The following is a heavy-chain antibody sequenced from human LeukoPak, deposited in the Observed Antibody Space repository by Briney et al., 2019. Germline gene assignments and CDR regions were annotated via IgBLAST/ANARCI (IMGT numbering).Heavy chain of an antibody. CDR2: MSGSGGSI. Sequence: PGGSLRLSCAASGFTFSSYAMSWVRQAPGKGLEWVSAMSGSGGSIYYADSVKGRFTISRDNSKNTLYLQMNSLRAEDTAVYYCARRRGFTQFDPRGHGTLVTVSS. D-gene: IGHD3-16*01. V-gene: IGHV3-23*01. J-gene: IGHJ5*02. CDR1: GFTFSSYA. CDR3: ARRRGFTQFDP.